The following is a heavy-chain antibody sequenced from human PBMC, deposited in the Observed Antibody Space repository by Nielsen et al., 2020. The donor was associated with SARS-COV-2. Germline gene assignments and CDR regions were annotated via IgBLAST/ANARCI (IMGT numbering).Heavy chain of an antibody. Sequence: GESLKISCAASGFTFSSYWMSWDRQAPGKGLEWVANIKQDGSEKYYVDSVKGRFTISRDNAKNSLYLQMNSLRAEDTAVYYCARHRADSSGYYYFYYYYYGMDVWGQGTTVTVSS. CDR2: IKQDGSEK. D-gene: IGHD3-22*01. CDR1: GFTFSSYW. V-gene: IGHV3-7*03. CDR3: ARHRADSSGYYYFYYYYYGMDV. J-gene: IGHJ6*02.